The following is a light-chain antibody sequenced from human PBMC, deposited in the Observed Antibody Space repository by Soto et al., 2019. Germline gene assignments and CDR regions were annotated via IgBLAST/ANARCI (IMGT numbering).Light chain of an antibody. J-gene: IGKJ1*01. CDR1: QSISSY. CDR3: QQSYSTPPK. V-gene: IGKV1-39*01. CDR2: AAS. Sequence: DIPMTQSPSSLSASVGDRVTITCRASQSISSYLNWYQQKPGKAPKLLIYAASSLQGGVPSRFSGSGSGTDFTLTISSLQTEDFATYYCQQSYSTPPKFGQGTKVEIK.